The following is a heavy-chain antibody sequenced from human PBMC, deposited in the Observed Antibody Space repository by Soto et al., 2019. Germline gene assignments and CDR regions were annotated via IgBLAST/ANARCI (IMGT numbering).Heavy chain of an antibody. J-gene: IGHJ6*03. CDR3: ARIKIVGILTYYMDV. CDR1: GDSISTSSSYY. CDR2: MYYSGST. Sequence: QLQLQESGPGLVKPSETLSLSCTVSGDSISTSSSYYWGWIRQPPGKGLEWIANMYYSGSTYYNPSLKSRVTISLETSKNQFSLKRSSVTAADTAVYYCARIKIVGILTYYMDVWGKGTTVTVSS. D-gene: IGHD3-3*01. V-gene: IGHV4-39*01.